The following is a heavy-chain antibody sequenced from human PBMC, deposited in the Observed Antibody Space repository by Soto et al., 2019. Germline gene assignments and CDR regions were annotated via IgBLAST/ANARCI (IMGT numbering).Heavy chain of an antibody. Sequence: PGGSLRLSCAASGFTFSDYYMSWIRQAPGKGLEWVSYISSSSSYTNYADSVKGRFTISRDNAKNSLYLQMNSLRAEDTAVYYCARDLEGYCSSTSCSNWFDPWGQGTLVTVSS. CDR2: ISSSSSYT. D-gene: IGHD2-2*01. CDR3: ARDLEGYCSSTSCSNWFDP. V-gene: IGHV3-11*05. J-gene: IGHJ5*02. CDR1: GFTFSDYY.